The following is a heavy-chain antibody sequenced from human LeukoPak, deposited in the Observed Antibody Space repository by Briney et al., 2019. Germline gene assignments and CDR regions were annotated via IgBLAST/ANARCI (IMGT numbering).Heavy chain of an antibody. J-gene: IGHJ4*02. CDR2: IYYSGST. V-gene: IGHV4-59*01. CDR1: GGSISSYY. D-gene: IGHD3-9*01. CDR3: ARSERLRYFDWLTSPSSNFDY. Sequence: SETLSLTCTVPGGSISSYYWSWIRQPPGKGLEWIGYIYYSGSTNYNPSLKSRATISVDTSKNQFSLKLSSVTAADTAVYYCARSERLRYFDWLTSPSSNFDYWGQGTLVTVSS.